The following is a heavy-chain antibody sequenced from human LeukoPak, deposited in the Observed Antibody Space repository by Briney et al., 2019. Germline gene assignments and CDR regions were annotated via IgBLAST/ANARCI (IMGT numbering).Heavy chain of an antibody. Sequence: GASVKVSCKASGYTFTSYGISWVRQAPGQGLEWMGWISAYNGNTNYAQKLQGRVTMTTDTSASTAYMELRSLRSDDTAVYYCARVILSETYYDFWSGYSYFDYWGQGTLVTVSS. J-gene: IGHJ4*02. CDR2: ISAYNGNT. D-gene: IGHD3-3*01. CDR3: ARVILSETYYDFWSGYSYFDY. CDR1: GYTFTSYG. V-gene: IGHV1-18*01.